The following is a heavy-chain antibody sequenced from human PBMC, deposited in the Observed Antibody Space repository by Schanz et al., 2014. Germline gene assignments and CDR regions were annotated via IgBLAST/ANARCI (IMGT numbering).Heavy chain of an antibody. V-gene: IGHV3-33*01. CDR3: ARDHTTESYYSAGPPIDY. J-gene: IGHJ4*02. D-gene: IGHD1-26*01. CDR2: IWYDGSNK. Sequence: VQLVQSGGGLGQPGGSLRLSCAASGFTFSSYGMHWVRQAPGKGLEWVAVIWYDGSNKYYADSVKGRFTISRDNSKNTLFLQMNSLRAEDTAVYYCARDHTTESYYSAGPPIDYWGQGTLLTVSS. CDR1: GFTFSSYG.